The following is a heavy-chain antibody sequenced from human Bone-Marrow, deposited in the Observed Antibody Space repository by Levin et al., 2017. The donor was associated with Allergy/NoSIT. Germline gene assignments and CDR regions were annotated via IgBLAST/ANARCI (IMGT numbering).Heavy chain of an antibody. J-gene: IGHJ6*02. V-gene: IGHV3-11*01. CDR2: ISSSGSTI. Sequence: GGSLRLSCAASGFTFSDYYMSWIRQAPGKGLEWVSYISSSGSTIYYADSVKGRFTISRDNAKNSLYLQMNSLRAEDTAVYYCARDRAVPAALSRYYYYGMDVWGQGTTVTVSS. D-gene: IGHD2-2*01. CDR3: ARDRAVPAALSRYYYYGMDV. CDR1: GFTFSDYY.